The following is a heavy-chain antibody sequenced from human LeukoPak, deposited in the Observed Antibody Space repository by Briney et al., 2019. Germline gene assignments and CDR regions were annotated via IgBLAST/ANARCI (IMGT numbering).Heavy chain of an antibody. CDR1: GGTFSSYA. V-gene: IGHV1-69*13. D-gene: IGHD5-18*01. CDR3: ARGRYSYGPQNYDYMDV. CDR2: IIPIFGTA. Sequence: SVKVSCKASGGTFSSYAISWVRQAPGQGLEWMGGIIPIFGTANYAQKFQGRVTITADESTSTAYMELSSLRSEDTAVYYCARGRYSYGPQNYDYMDVWGKGTTVTISS. J-gene: IGHJ6*03.